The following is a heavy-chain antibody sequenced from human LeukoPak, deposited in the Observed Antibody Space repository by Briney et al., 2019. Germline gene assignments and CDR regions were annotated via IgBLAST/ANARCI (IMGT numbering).Heavy chain of an antibody. CDR2: IYYSGST. J-gene: IGHJ6*02. V-gene: IGHV4-59*08. CDR1: GGSISSDN. Sequence: SETLSLTSTVSGGSISSDNWSWIRKPPGKGLEWMGYIYYSGSTNSNPSHKSRVTISVDTSKNQFSLTLSSVTAADTAVYYWASGKYRGYSDGHIYYGMDVCGQGTAATVS. CDR3: ASGKYRGYSDGHIYYGMDV. D-gene: IGHD5-18*01.